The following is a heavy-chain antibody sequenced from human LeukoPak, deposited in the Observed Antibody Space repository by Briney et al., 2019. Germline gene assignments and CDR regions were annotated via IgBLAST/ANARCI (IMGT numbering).Heavy chain of an antibody. CDR3: AKDGDGYHN. CDR1: GFTFSSYV. J-gene: IGHJ4*02. Sequence: GGSLRLSCAASGFTFSSYVMSWVRQAPGKGLEWVSHISGRGGSTYHADSVKGRFTISRDNTKNSLYLQMNSLTAEDTAMYYCAKDGDGYHNWGQGALVTVSS. V-gene: IGHV3-23*01. D-gene: IGHD3-9*01. CDR2: ISGRGGST.